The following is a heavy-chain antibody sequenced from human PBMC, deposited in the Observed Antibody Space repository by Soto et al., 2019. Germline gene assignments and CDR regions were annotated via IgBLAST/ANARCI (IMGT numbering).Heavy chain of an antibody. CDR2: IYYSGST. J-gene: IGHJ6*03. CDR1: GGSISSYY. V-gene: IGHV4-59*01. Sequence: QVQLQESGPGLVKPSETLSLTCTVSGGSISSYYWSWIRQPPGKGLEWIGYIYYSGSTNYNPSLKSRVTISVDTSKNQFSLKLSSATAADTAVYYCARELGSSSLNYMDVWGKGTTVTVSS. D-gene: IGHD6-13*01. CDR3: ARELGSSSLNYMDV.